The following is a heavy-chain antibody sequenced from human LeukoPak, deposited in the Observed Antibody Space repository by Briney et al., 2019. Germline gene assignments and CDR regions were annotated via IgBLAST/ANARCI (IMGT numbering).Heavy chain of an antibody. J-gene: IGHJ4*02. V-gene: IGHV4-34*01. CDR2: INHSGST. CDR3: ARRLGYCSSTSCYSIRPFDY. D-gene: IGHD2-2*01. CDR1: GGSFSGYS. Sequence: KASETLSLTCAVYGGSFSGYSWNWIRQPPGKGLEWIGEINHSGSTNYNPSLKSRVTISVDTSKNQFSLKLSSVTAADTAVYYCARRLGYCSSTSCYSIRPFDYWGQGTLVTVSS.